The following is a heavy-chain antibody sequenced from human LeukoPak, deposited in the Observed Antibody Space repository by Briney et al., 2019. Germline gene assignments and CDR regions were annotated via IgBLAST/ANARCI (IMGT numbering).Heavy chain of an antibody. D-gene: IGHD2-2*01. CDR2: ISSSGST. J-gene: IGHJ4*02. CDR3: ARVIGYCSSTSCFGYFDY. Sequence: SSETLSLTCTVSGGSISSYYWSWIRQPPGKGLEWVGYISSSGSTNYNPSLKSRVTTSVDTSKNQLSLELSPVTAADTAVYYCARVIGYCSSTSCFGYFDYWGQGTLVTVSS. CDR1: GGSISSYY. V-gene: IGHV4-59*08.